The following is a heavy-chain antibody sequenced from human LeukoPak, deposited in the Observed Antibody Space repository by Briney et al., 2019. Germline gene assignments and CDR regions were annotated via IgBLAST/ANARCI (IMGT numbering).Heavy chain of an antibody. Sequence: GGSLRLSCAASGFDFGNYAMHWVRQAPGKGLEWVSTISNTGSDTYYADSVKGRFTISRDNSENTLYLQMNYLRAEDTAIHYCAKVPYSDYGSGRPPFMDVWGQGTTVAVSS. J-gene: IGHJ6*02. CDR3: AKVPYSDYGSGRPPFMDV. CDR1: GFDFGNYA. D-gene: IGHD3-10*01. V-gene: IGHV3-23*01. CDR2: ISNTGSDT.